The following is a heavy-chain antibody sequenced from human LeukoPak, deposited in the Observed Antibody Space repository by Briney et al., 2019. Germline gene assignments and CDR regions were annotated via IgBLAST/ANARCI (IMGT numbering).Heavy chain of an antibody. V-gene: IGHV4-38-2*02. CDR2: IYHSGST. CDR3: ARDTARGYSYGLFLDYFDY. CDR1: GGSFRGDYY. Sequence: SETLSLTCTVSGGSFRGDYYWGWIRQPPGKGLEWIGSIYHSGSTYYNPSLKSRVTISVDTSKNQFSLKLSSVTAADTAVYYCARDTARGYSYGLFLDYFDYWGQGTLVTVSS. J-gene: IGHJ4*02. D-gene: IGHD5-18*01.